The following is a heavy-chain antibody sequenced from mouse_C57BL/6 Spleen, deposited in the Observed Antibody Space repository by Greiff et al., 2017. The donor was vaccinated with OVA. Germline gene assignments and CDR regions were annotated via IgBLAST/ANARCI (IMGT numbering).Heavy chain of an antibody. CDR1: GYTFTSYW. J-gene: IGHJ3*01. V-gene: IGHV1-50*01. CDR3: ARSDDYDPAWFAY. CDR2: IDPSDSYT. D-gene: IGHD2-4*01. Sequence: QVHVKQPGAELVKPGASVKLSCKASGYTFTSYWMQWVKQRPGQGLEWIGEIDPSDSYTNYNQKFKGKATLTVDTSSSTAYMQLSSLTSEDSAVYYCARSDDYDPAWFAYWGQGTLVTVSA.